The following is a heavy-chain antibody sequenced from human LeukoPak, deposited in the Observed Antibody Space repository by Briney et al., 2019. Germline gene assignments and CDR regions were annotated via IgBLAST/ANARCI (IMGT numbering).Heavy chain of an antibody. D-gene: IGHD6-6*01. Sequence: PGGPLTLSCAASGFTFSSYAMSWVRQAPGKGLEWVSAISGSGGSTYYADSVKGRFTISRDNSKNTLYLQMNSLRAEDTAVYYCAKDQPLSSSSEPDYWGQGTLVTVSS. CDR2: ISGSGGST. V-gene: IGHV3-23*01. CDR3: AKDQPLSSSSEPDY. J-gene: IGHJ4*02. CDR1: GFTFSSYA.